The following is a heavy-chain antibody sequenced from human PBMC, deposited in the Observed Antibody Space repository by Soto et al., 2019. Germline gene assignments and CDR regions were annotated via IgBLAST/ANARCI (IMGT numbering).Heavy chain of an antibody. Sequence: VESGGGLVKPGGSLRLSCAASGFTFSSYSMNWVRQAPGKGLEWVSSISSSSSYIYYADSVKGRFTISRDNAKNSLYLQMNSLRAEDTAVYYCARDGLVVVVAATLDGMDVWGQGTTVTVSS. D-gene: IGHD2-15*01. J-gene: IGHJ6*02. CDR3: ARDGLVVVVAATLDGMDV. V-gene: IGHV3-21*01. CDR2: ISSSSSYI. CDR1: GFTFSSYS.